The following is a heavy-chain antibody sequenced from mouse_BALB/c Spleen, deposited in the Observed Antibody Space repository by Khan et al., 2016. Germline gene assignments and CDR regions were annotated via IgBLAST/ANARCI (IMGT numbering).Heavy chain of an antibody. CDR1: GDSITSGY. D-gene: IGHD2-3*01. Sequence: EVQLQESGPSLVKPSQTLSLTCSVTGDSITSGYWNWIRKFPGNKFEYMGYISYSGTTYYYPSLKSRISITPDTSKNQFYLQLNSVTAEDTATYYCSTYDGYLFDYWGQGTTLTVSS. CDR3: STYDGYLFDY. CDR2: ISYSGTT. J-gene: IGHJ2*01. V-gene: IGHV3-8*02.